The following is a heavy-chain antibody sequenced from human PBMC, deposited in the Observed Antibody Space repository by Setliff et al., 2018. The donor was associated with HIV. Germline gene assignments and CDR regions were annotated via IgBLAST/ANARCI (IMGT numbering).Heavy chain of an antibody. CDR1: GGSISSYY. CDR2: IYYSGST. CDR3: ASLDGSESPYIYYYMDV. J-gene: IGHJ6*03. D-gene: IGHD3-10*01. V-gene: IGHV4-59*08. Sequence: SETLSLTCTVSGGSISSYYWSWIRQPPGKGLEWMGNIYYSGSTNYNPSLKSRVTISVDTSKNQISLKLSSVTAADTAVYYCASLDGSESPYIYYYMDVWGKGTAVTVSS.